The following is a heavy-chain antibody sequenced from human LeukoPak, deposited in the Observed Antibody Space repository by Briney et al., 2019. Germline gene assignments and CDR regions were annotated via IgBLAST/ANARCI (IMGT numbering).Heavy chain of an antibody. V-gene: IGHV3-48*04. J-gene: IGHJ5*02. Sequence: GGSLRLSCAASGFTFSSYSMNWVRQAPGKGLEWVSYISSSSSTIYYADSVKGRFTISRDNAKNSLYLQMNSLRAEDTAVYYCLFPYGGTYSSSRGNPWGQGTLVTVSS. CDR3: LFPYGGTYSSSRGNP. CDR2: ISSSSSTI. CDR1: GFTFSSYS. D-gene: IGHD6-13*01.